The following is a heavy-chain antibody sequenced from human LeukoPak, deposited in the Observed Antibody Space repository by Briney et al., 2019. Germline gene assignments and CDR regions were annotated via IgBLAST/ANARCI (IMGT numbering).Heavy chain of an antibody. V-gene: IGHV3-30*18. CDR1: GFTFSSYG. CDR3: AKDERSRRYSSPLGY. CDR2: ISYDGSNK. Sequence: SGGSLRLSCAASGFTFSSYGMHWVRQAPGKGLEWVAVISYDGSNKYYADSVKGRFTISRDNSKNTLYLQMNSLRAEDTAVYYCAKDERSRRYSSPLGYWGQGTLVTVSS. J-gene: IGHJ4*02. D-gene: IGHD6-13*01.